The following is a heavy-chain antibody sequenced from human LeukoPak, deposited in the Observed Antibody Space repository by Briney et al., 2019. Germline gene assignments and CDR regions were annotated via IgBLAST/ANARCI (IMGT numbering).Heavy chain of an antibody. D-gene: IGHD2-15*01. CDR1: GFTLSSYV. CDR2: ISGGGGST. Sequence: GGSLRLSCEASGFTLSSYVMGWVRQAPGKGLEWVSLISGGGGSTYYADSVKGRFTVSRDNSKNTLYMELNSLRVEDTAVYYCARGDCSGSSCSGFYGMDVWGQGTTVTVSS. V-gene: IGHV3-23*01. CDR3: ARGDCSGSSCSGFYGMDV. J-gene: IGHJ6*02.